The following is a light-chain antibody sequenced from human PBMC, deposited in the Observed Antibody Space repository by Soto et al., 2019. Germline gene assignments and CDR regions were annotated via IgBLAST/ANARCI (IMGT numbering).Light chain of an antibody. Sequence: QSALTQPASVSGSPGQSITISCTGTSSDVGGYNYVSWYQQHPGTAPQLMIYEVTNRPSGVSNRFSGSKSGNTASLTISGLQAEDEADYYCSSYTITSALVLFGGGTQLTVL. CDR2: EVT. V-gene: IGLV2-14*01. J-gene: IGLJ2*01. CDR3: SSYTITSALVL. CDR1: SSDVGGYNY.